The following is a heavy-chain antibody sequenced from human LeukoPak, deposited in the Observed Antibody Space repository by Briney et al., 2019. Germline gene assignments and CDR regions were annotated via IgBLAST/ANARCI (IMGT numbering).Heavy chain of an antibody. CDR1: GFTFRNHG. CDR3: ARDRSVDYFDY. V-gene: IGHV3-33*01. Sequence: GGSLRLSCAASGFTFRNHGMHWVRQAPGKGLEWVAVIWYDGSNKYYTDSVKGRFTVSRDNSKNTLYLQMNSLRAEDTAVYYCARDRSVDYFDYWGQGILVTVSS. J-gene: IGHJ4*02. D-gene: IGHD6-19*01. CDR2: IWYDGSNK.